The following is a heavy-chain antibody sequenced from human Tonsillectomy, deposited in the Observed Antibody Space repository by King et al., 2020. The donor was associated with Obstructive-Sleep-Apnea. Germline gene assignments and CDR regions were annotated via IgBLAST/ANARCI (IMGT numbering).Heavy chain of an antibody. CDR2: IIPIFGTA. D-gene: IGHD6-6*01. CDR3: ATVIAPRPDYYYGMDV. CDR1: GGTFNSYA. V-gene: IGHV1-69*01. Sequence: QLVQAGAEVKKPGSSVKVSCKASGGTFNSYAISWVRQAPGQGLECMGGIIPIFGTADYAQEFQGRVTITADESTSTAYMELSSLRSEETAVYCGATVIAPRPDYYYGMDVWGQGTTVTVSS. J-gene: IGHJ6*02.